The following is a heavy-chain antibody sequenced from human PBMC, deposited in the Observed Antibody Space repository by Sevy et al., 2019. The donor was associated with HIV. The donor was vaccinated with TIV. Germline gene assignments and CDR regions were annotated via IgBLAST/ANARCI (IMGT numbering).Heavy chain of an antibody. J-gene: IGHJ6*02. Sequence: GESLKISCAASGFTFSAYDMHWVRQAPGKGLEWVAIISSDGSYRYYAGSVRGRFSMSKDNSKNTMYLQISALSIEDTAVYYCAKNRPPGGSYFSRHAMDVWGRGTTVTVSS. D-gene: IGHD3-16*01. CDR3: AKNRPPGGSYFSRHAMDV. CDR2: ISSDGSYR. CDR1: GFTFSAYD. V-gene: IGHV3-30*18.